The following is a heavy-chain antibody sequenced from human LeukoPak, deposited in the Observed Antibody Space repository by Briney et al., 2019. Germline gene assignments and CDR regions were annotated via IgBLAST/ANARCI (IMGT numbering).Heavy chain of an antibody. CDR1: GFTVSSNY. D-gene: IGHD6-13*01. CDR2: IYSGGST. CDR3: AREIAAAAHY. V-gene: IGHV3-53*01. J-gene: IGHJ4*02. Sequence: GGSLRLSCSAPGFTVSSNYMSWVRQAPGKGLEWVSVIYSGGSTYYADSVKGRFTISRDNSKNTLYLQMNSLRAEDTAVYYCAREIAAAAHYWGQGTLVTVSS.